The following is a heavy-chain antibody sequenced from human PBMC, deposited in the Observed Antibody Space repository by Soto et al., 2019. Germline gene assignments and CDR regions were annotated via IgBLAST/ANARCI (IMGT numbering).Heavy chain of an antibody. D-gene: IGHD3-10*01. CDR1: GFTFSNAW. J-gene: IGHJ6*02. Sequence: PGGSLRLSCAASGFTFSNAWMNWVRQAPGKGLEWVGRIKSKTDGGTTDYAAPVKGRFTISRDDSKNTLYLQMNSLKTEDTAVYYSTTVWGFRGTTYYYYGMDVWCQGTTVTDSS. V-gene: IGHV3-15*07. CDR3: TTVWGFRGTTYYYYGMDV. CDR2: IKSKTDGGTT.